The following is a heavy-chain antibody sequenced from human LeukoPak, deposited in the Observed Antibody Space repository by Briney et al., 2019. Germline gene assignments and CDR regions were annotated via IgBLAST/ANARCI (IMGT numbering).Heavy chain of an antibody. Sequence: GESLKISCKASGYSSTSYCIGWVRQMPGKGLEWMEIIFPGDSDTRYSPYFQVQVTISADKSISTAYLQWSSLKASDTVMYCCARRSGRYYGMAVWGQGTTVTVSS. J-gene: IGHJ6*02. CDR3: ARRSGRYYGMAV. CDR2: IFPGDSDT. D-gene: IGHD2-15*01. V-gene: IGHV5-51*01. CDR1: GYSSTSYC.